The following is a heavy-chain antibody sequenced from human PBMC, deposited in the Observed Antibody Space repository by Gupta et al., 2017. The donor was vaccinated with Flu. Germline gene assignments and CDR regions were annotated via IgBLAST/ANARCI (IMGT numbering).Heavy chain of an antibody. CDR1: GGSFCGYY. D-gene: IGHD2-21*02. V-gene: IGHV4-34*01. CDR2: INHSGST. Sequence: QVQLQQCGAGLLKPSETLSLTCAVYGGSFCGYYWSWIRQPPGKGLEWIGEINHSGSTNYNPSLKSRVTISVDTSKNQFSLKLSSVTAADTAVYYCARGRRHIVVVTAGNFDYWGQGTLVTVSS. J-gene: IGHJ4*02. CDR3: ARGRRHIVVVTAGNFDY.